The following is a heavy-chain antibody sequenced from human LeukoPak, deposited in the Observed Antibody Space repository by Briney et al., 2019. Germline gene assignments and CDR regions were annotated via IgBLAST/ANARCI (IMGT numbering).Heavy chain of an antibody. J-gene: IGHJ4*02. V-gene: IGHV3-48*01. CDR2: ISSSSSTT. CDR1: GFTFSSYS. CDR3: ARVRAYYYDSSGYRSLDY. D-gene: IGHD3-22*01. Sequence: PGGSLRLSCAASGFTFSSYSMNWVRQAPGKGLEWVSYISSSSSTTYYADSVKGRFTISRDNAKNSLYLQMNSLRAEDTAVYYCARVRAYYYDSSGYRSLDYWGQGTLVTVSS.